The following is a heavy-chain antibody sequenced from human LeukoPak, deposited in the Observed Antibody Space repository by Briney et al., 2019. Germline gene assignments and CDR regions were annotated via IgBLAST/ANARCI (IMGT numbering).Heavy chain of an antibody. J-gene: IGHJ4*02. Sequence: GASVKVSCKASGYIFTGYYMHWVRQAPGQGLEWMGWINPNSGGTNHAQKFQGRVTMTRDTSISTAYMELSRLRSDDTAVYYCARADYDYVWGSHRQYYVDYWGQGTLVSVSS. D-gene: IGHD3-16*02. CDR2: INPNSGGT. CDR1: GYIFTGYY. V-gene: IGHV1-2*02. CDR3: ARADYDYVWGSHRQYYVDY.